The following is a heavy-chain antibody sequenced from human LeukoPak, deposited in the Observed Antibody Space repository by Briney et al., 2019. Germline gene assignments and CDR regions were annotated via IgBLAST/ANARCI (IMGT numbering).Heavy chain of an antibody. Sequence: GGSLRLSCAASGVTFSSYSMNWVRQAPGKGLEWVSSISSSSSYIYYADSVKGRFTISRDNAKNSLYLQMNSLRAEDTAVYYCARDQSGSDFDYWGQGTLFTVSS. CDR3: ARDQSGSDFDY. V-gene: IGHV3-21*01. CDR1: GVTFSSYS. D-gene: IGHD1-26*01. J-gene: IGHJ4*02. CDR2: ISSSSSYI.